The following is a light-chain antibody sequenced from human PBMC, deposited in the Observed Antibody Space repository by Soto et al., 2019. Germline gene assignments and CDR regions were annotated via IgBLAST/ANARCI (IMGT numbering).Light chain of an antibody. CDR3: QQRSNWPWT. V-gene: IGKV3-11*01. J-gene: IGKJ1*01. CDR1: QRVNSRY. Sequence: EIVLTQSPGTLSFSAGERATLSCRASQRVNSRYLAWYQQKPGQAPRLLIYDASNRATGIPARFSGSGSGTDFTLTISNLEPEAFAVYYCQQRSNWPWTFGQGTKVEIK. CDR2: DAS.